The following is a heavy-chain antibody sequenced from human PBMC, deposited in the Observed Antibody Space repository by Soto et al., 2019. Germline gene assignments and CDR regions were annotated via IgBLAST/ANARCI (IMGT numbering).Heavy chain of an antibody. V-gene: IGHV1-18*01. CDR1: GYSFRTHG. Sequence: QVQLVQSGAEVKTPGASVKVSCRASGYSFRTHGISWVRQAPGQGLEWMGWISTYDDKTNFPQKLQGRITMTTDTSTSTAYMELRSLRSDDTAVYFCARDLGYCNSSGCFSNWLDPWGQGTLVTVSS. J-gene: IGHJ5*02. CDR2: ISTYDDKT. D-gene: IGHD2-15*01. CDR3: ARDLGYCNSSGCFSNWLDP.